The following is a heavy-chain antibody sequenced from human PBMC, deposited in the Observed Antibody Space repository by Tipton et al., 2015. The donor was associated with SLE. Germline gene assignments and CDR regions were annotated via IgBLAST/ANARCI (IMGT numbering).Heavy chain of an antibody. D-gene: IGHD2-2*01. V-gene: IGHV4-61*02. CDR3: ARDLAYCSSTSCFDYFDY. J-gene: IGHJ4*02. CDR1: GGSISSGSYY. Sequence: TLSLTCTVSGGSISSGSYYWSWIRQPAGKGLEWIGRIYTSGSTNYNPSLKSRVTISVDTSKNQFSLKLSSVTAADTAVYYCARDLAYCSSTSCFDYFDYWGQGTQVTVSS. CDR2: IYTSGST.